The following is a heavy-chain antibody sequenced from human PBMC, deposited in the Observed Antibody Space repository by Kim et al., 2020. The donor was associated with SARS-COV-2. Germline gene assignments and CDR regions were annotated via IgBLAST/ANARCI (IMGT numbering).Heavy chain of an antibody. J-gene: IGHJ4*02. D-gene: IGHD6-13*01. V-gene: IGHV1-46*01. Sequence: AQKFQGRVTMTRDTSTSTVYMELSSLRSEDTAVYYCAREGYSSSWFHFDYWGQGTLVTVSS. CDR3: AREGYSSSWFHFDY.